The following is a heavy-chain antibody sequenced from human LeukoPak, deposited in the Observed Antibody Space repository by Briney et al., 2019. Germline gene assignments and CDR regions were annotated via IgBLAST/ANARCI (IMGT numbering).Heavy chain of an antibody. D-gene: IGHD3-3*01. Sequence: ASVKVSCKASGYTFTGYYMHWVRQAPGQGLEWMGWINPNSGGTNYAQKFQGRATMTRDTSTSTVYMELSSLRSEDTAVYYCASGTIFGVVMDLDYWGQGTLVTVSS. J-gene: IGHJ4*02. CDR3: ASGTIFGVVMDLDY. V-gene: IGHV1-2*02. CDR1: GYTFTGYY. CDR2: INPNSGGT.